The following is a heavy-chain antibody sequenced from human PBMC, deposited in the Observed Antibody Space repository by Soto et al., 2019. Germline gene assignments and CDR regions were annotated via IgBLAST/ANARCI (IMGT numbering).Heavy chain of an antibody. V-gene: IGHV3-11*06. CDR2: ISSSSRHT. D-gene: IGHD2-2*01. CDR3: AKGIVVLSPADDDINYYYHVMDG. Sequence: GGSLRLSCAASGFTFSDYYMTWIRQAPGKGLEWLSYISSSSRHTNYADSVRGRFTISRDNAKNSLFLQMNSLRAEDTALYYCAKGIVVLSPADDDINYYYHVMDGWGHVNTFSVS. CDR1: GFTFSDYY. J-gene: IGHJ6*01.